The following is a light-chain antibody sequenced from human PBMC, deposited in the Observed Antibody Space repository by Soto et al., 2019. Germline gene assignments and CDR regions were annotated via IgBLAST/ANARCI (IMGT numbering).Light chain of an antibody. CDR3: QQYGSSPPYT. Sequence: EIVLTQSPGTLSLSPGERATLSCRASHIVSSSYLAWYQQKPGQAPRLLIYGASSRATGIPDRFSGSGSGTDFTLTISRLGPEDFAVYYCQQYGSSPPYTFGQGTRLEIK. CDR2: GAS. J-gene: IGKJ2*01. V-gene: IGKV3-20*01. CDR1: HIVSSSY.